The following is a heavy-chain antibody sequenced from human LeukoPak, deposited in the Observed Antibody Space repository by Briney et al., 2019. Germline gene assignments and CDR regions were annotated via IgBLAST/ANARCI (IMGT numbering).Heavy chain of an antibody. CDR3: AKDLAVAGV. CDR1: GFTFSSYT. CDR2: ISGNGGST. J-gene: IGHJ4*02. D-gene: IGHD6-19*01. V-gene: IGHV3-23*01. Sequence: GGSLRLSCAASGFTFSSYTMSWLRQAPGKGLACVSTISGNGGSTYYADSVKGRFTISRDNSKNTLYLQMNSLRADDTAVYYCAKDLAVAGVWGQGTLVTVSS.